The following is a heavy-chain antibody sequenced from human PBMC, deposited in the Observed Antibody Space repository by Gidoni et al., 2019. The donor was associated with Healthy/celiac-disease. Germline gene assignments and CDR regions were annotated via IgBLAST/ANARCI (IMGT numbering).Heavy chain of an antibody. Sequence: EVQLVESGGGLVQPGKSLRLSCAASGFTFENYAMHWVRQAPGKGLEWVSGISWNGRSIAYAASVQGRFTVSRDNAKNSLYLEMNSVRAEDTALYYCVQEYDSAILEGWFDPWGQGTLVAVSS. D-gene: IGHD3-22*01. CDR2: ISWNGRSI. CDR1: GFTFENYA. J-gene: IGHJ5*02. CDR3: VQEYDSAILEGWFDP. V-gene: IGHV3-9*01.